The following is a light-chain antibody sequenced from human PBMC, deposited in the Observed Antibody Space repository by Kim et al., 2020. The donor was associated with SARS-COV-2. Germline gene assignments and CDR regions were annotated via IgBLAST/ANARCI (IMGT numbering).Light chain of an antibody. CDR2: EDN. CDR3: QSYDSSNQV. CDR1: SGSIASNY. V-gene: IGLV6-57*02. J-gene: IGLJ3*02. Sequence: NFMLTQPHSVSESPGKTVTISCTGSSGSIASNYVQWYQQRPGSAPTTVIYEDNQRPSGVPARFSGSIDSSSNSASLTTSGLKTEDEADYYCQSYDSSNQVFGGGTKLTVL.